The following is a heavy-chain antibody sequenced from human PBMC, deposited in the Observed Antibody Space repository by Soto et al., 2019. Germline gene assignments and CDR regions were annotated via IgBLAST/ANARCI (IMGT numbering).Heavy chain of an antibody. J-gene: IGHJ4*02. V-gene: IGHV3-23*01. CDR3: AKVDPGRDTDMVTNY. CDR2: ISGSGGST. CDR1: GFTFSSYA. D-gene: IGHD5-18*01. Sequence: GGSLRLSCAASGFTFSSYAMSWVRQALGKGLEWVSAISGSGGSTYYADSVKGRFTISRDNSKNTLYLQMNSLRAEDTDVYYCAKVDPGRDTDMVTNYWGQGTLVTVSS.